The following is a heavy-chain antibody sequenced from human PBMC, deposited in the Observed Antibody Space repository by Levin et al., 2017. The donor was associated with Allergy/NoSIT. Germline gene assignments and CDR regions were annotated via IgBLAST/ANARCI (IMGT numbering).Heavy chain of an antibody. CDR2: ISWNSGSI. D-gene: IGHD3-16*01. J-gene: IGHJ3*02. Sequence: SLKISCAASGFTFDDYAMHWVRQAPGKGLEWVSCISWNSGSIGYADSVKGRFTISRDNAKNSLYLQMNSLRAEDTALYYCAKVLTDLGAFDIWGQGTMVTVSS. CDR3: AKVLTDLGAFDI. CDR1: GFTFDDYA. V-gene: IGHV3-9*01.